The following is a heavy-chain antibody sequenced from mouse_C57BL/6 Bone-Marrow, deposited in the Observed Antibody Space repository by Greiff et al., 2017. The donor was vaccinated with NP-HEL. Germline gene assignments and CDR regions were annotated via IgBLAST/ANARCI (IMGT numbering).Heavy chain of an antibody. CDR3: ARGDYYGSSPFAY. Sequence: VQLQQPGAELVKPGASVKMSCKASGYTFTSHWITWVKQRPGQGLEWIGDIYPGSGSTNYNEKFKSKATLTVDTSSSTAYMQLSSLTSEDSAVYYCARGDYYGSSPFAYWGQGTLVTVSA. CDR2: IYPGSGST. CDR1: GYTFTSHW. J-gene: IGHJ3*01. V-gene: IGHV1-55*01. D-gene: IGHD1-1*01.